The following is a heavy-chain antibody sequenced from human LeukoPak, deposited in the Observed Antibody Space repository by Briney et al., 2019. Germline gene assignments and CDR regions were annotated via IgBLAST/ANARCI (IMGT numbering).Heavy chain of an antibody. CDR3: AKGRAGMVRGVCDY. J-gene: IGHJ4*02. Sequence: GGSLRLSCAASGFTFSSYAMSWVRQAPGKGLEWVAFIRNDGSIRYYADSLKGRFTISRDNSKNTLYLQMSSLRVDDTAVYYCAKGRAGMVRGVCDYWGQGTLVTVSS. CDR1: GFTFSSYA. V-gene: IGHV3-30*02. CDR2: IRNDGSIR. D-gene: IGHD3-10*01.